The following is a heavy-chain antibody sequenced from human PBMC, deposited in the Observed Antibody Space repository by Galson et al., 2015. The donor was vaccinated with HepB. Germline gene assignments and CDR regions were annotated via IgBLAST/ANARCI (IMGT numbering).Heavy chain of an antibody. Sequence: SLRLSCAASGFTFSSYAMSWVRQAPGKGLEWVSVISDSGVFTYYADSVRGRFTISRDNSKNTLYLQMNSLRDEDTAVYYCAKKSLAAPGNVYFDSWGQGTLGSVSS. CDR1: GFTFSSYA. J-gene: IGHJ4*02. V-gene: IGHV3-23*01. CDR3: AKKSLAAPGNVYFDS. D-gene: IGHD6-13*01. CDR2: ISDSGVFT.